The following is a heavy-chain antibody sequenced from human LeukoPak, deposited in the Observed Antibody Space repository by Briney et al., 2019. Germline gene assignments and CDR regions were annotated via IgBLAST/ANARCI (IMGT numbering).Heavy chain of an antibody. CDR1: GYSFTSYW. CDR2: IYPGDSDT. Sequence: GESLKISCKGSGYSFTSYWIGWVRQMPGKGLEWMGIIYPGDSDTRYSPSFQGQVTISADKSISTAYLQWSSLKASDTAMYYCARAQTYDFSSGYYHYWGQGTLVTVSP. V-gene: IGHV5-51*01. J-gene: IGHJ4*02. CDR3: ARAQTYDFSSGYYHY. D-gene: IGHD3-3*01.